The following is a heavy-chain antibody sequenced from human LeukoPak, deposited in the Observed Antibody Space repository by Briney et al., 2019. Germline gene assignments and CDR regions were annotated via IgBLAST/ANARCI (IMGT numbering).Heavy chain of an antibody. CDR1: GYTFTNYG. Sequence: GASVKVSCTASGYTFTNYGISWVRQAPGQGLEWMGWIIPYNANTNYAQNLQGRVTITTDTSTSTAYMELRSLGSDDTAVYYCARDDVYGDLDFDYWGQGTLVTVSS. CDR2: IIPYNANT. J-gene: IGHJ4*02. CDR3: ARDDVYGDLDFDY. D-gene: IGHD4-17*01. V-gene: IGHV1-18*01.